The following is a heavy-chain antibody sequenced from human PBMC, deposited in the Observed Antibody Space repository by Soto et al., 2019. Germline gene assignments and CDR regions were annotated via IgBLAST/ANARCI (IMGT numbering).Heavy chain of an antibody. CDR2: ISGGGSGT. CDR1: GFTFSDYA. D-gene: IGHD1-26*01. Sequence: GGSLRLSCAASGFTFSDYAMTWVRQAPGKGLEWVSIISGGGSGTYYADSVKGRFTISRYNSRNTLSLQMNSLRADDTAVYYCAKALSISGSCCFHFDSWRQRALVTVSS. V-gene: IGHV3-23*01. CDR3: AKALSISGSCCFHFDS. J-gene: IGHJ4*02.